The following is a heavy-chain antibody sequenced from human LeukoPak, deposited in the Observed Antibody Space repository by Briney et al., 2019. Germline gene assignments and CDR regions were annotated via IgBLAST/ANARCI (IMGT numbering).Heavy chain of an antibody. Sequence: PGGSLRLSCAASGFTFSSYGMHWVRQAPGKGLEWVSSIGTSGSYIYYADSVKGRFTISRDNAKKSLYLQMNSLRAEDTAVYYCARDSEVVVGGSSWFDPWGQGTLVIVSS. J-gene: IGHJ5*02. V-gene: IGHV3-21*01. CDR2: IGTSGSYI. CDR1: GFTFSSYG. D-gene: IGHD2-15*01. CDR3: ARDSEVVVGGSSWFDP.